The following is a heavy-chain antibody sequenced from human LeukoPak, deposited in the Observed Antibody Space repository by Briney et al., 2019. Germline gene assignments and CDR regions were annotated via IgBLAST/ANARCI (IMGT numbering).Heavy chain of an antibody. D-gene: IGHD5-18*01. CDR1: GFTFSSNG. CDR3: AKEARGYSCGYAGDY. CDR2: ISYDGSNK. Sequence: GGSLRLSCAASGFTFSSNGMHWVRQAPGKGLEWVAVISYDGSNKYHADSVKGRFTISRDNSKNTLYLQMNSLRAEDTAVYYCAKEARGYSCGYAGDYWGQGTLVTVSS. J-gene: IGHJ4*02. V-gene: IGHV3-30*18.